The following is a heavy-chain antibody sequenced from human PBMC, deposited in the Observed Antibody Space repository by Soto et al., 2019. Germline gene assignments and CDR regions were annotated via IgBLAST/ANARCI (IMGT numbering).Heavy chain of an antibody. CDR3: ARDLWGYCGTDCYPLDV. CDR1: GGCISGYY. D-gene: IGHD2-21*02. V-gene: IGHV4-59*01. CDR2: MYNTGST. J-gene: IGHJ6*02. Sequence: PSETLALTCTVYGGCISGYYWRWIRQPPGKGLEWIGYMYNTGSTVYNPSFKSRVTISVDTSKNQFSLKLNSVTAADTAVYYCARDLWGYCGTDCYPLDVWGQGTTVT.